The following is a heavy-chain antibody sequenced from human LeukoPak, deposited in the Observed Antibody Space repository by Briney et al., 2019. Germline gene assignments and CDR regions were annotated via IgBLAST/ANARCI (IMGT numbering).Heavy chain of an antibody. CDR1: GFTFSSYS. J-gene: IGHJ4*02. CDR3: AKDMAAYYYASGNIDY. Sequence: PGGSLRLSCAASGFTFSSYSMNWVRQAPGKGLEWVSSISSSSSYIYYADSVKGRFTISRDNSKNSLYLQMNSLRAEDTALYYCAKDMAAYYYASGNIDYWGQGTLVTVSS. CDR2: ISSSSSYI. V-gene: IGHV3-21*04. D-gene: IGHD3-10*01.